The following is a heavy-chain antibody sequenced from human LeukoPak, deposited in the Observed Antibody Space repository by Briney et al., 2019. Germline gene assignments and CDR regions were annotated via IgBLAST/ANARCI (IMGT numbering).Heavy chain of an antibody. CDR3: ASEGYCSSTSCPQGYDYYYYGMDV. CDR2: INPNSGGT. CDR1: GYTFTGYY. J-gene: IGHJ6*02. Sequence: LGASVKVSCKASGYTFTGYYMHWVRQAPGQGLEWMGWINPNSGGTNYAQRFQGRVTMTRDTSISTAYMELSRLRSDDTAVYYCASEGYCSSTSCPQGYDYYYYGMDVWGQGTTVTVSS. V-gene: IGHV1-2*03. D-gene: IGHD2-2*01.